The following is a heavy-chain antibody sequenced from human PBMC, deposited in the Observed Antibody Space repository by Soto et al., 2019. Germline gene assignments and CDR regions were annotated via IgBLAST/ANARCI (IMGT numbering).Heavy chain of an antibody. CDR2: INSDGSST. V-gene: IGHV3-74*01. CDR3: ARVGYDYIWGSYRSTLDY. J-gene: IGHJ4*02. Sequence: AGGSLRLSCAASGFTFSSYWMHWVRQAPGKGLVWVSRINSDGSSTSYADSVKGRFTISRDNAKNTLYLQMNSLRAEDTAVYYCARVGYDYIWGSYRSTLDYWGQGTLVTVSS. D-gene: IGHD3-16*02. CDR1: GFTFSSYW.